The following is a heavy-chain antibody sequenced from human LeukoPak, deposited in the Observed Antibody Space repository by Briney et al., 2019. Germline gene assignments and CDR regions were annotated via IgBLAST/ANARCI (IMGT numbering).Heavy chain of an antibody. D-gene: IGHD5-12*01. Sequence: SETLSLTCAVYGGSFSGYYWSWIRQPPGKGLEWIGEINHSGSTNYNPSLKSRVTISVDTSKNQFSLKLSSVTAADTAVYYCARNTYDSIFDIWGQGTMVTVSS. CDR2: INHSGST. CDR3: ARNTYDSIFDI. V-gene: IGHV4-34*01. CDR1: GGSFSGYY. J-gene: IGHJ3*02.